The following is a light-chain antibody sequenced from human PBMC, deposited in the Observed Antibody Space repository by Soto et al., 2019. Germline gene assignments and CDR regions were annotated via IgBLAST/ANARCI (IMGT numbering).Light chain of an antibody. CDR1: QTIDSW. CDR3: QPYHLLIT. Sequence: EIHMSQSASVLSASVGDSVTITFRASQTIDSWVAWYQQTPGKAPKLLVYDATSLESGVSSRFSGSGYGTYFTLSINNLPPDDFATYYSQPYHLLITFGEGTRLEIK. J-gene: IGKJ5*01. V-gene: IGKV1-5*01. CDR2: DAT.